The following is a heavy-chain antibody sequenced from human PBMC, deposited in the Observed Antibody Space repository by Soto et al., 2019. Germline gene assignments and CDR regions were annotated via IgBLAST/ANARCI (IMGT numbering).Heavy chain of an antibody. V-gene: IGHV5-51*01. CDR1: GYSFTSYW. Sequence: PGESLKISCKGTGYSFTSYWIAWVRQMPGKGLEWMGIIYPGDSDNRYSPSFQGQVTISADKSISTAYLQWSSLKASDTAMYYCARSTGSGSYYRFYYYGMDVWGQGTTVTVSS. D-gene: IGHD3-10*01. J-gene: IGHJ6*02. CDR3: ARSTGSGSYYRFYYYGMDV. CDR2: IYPGDSDN.